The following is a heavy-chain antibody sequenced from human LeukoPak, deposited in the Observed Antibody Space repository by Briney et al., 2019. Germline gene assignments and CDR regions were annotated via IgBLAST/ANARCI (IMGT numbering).Heavy chain of an antibody. CDR1: GFIFSTSW. CDR3: ARDYDYDSSGYSSD. Sequence: PGGSLRLSCAASGFIFSTSWMYWVRQAPGKGLVWVSRIGPDGTDTRYADPVKGRFTISRDNAENTLYLQMNSLRAEDTAVYYCARDYDYDSSGYSSDWGQGTLVTVSS. D-gene: IGHD3-22*01. CDR2: IGPDGTDT. J-gene: IGHJ4*02. V-gene: IGHV3-74*01.